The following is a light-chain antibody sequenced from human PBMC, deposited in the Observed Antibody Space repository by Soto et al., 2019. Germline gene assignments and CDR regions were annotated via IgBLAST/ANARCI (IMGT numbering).Light chain of an antibody. CDR1: QSVSSSY. J-gene: IGKJ1*01. CDR2: GAS. Sequence: ESVMTQSPGTLSLSPAEKATLSCRASQSVSSSYLAWYQQKPGQAPRLLIYGASSRATGIPDRFSGSGSGTDFTLTVSRLEPEDFAVYYCQQFGSSSWTFVQGTKVEIK. V-gene: IGKV3-20*01. CDR3: QQFGSSSWT.